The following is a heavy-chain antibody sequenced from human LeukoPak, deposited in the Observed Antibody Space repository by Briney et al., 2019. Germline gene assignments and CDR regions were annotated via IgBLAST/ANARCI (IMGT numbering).Heavy chain of an antibody. CDR1: GFTFSSYA. D-gene: IGHD5-18*01. CDR2: ISYDGSNK. Sequence: GGSLRLSCAASGFTFSSYAMHWVRQAPGKGLEWVAVISYDGSNKYYAGSVKGRFTISRDNSKNTLYLQMNSLRAEDTAVYYCARAARGYSYGSYGIDYWGQGTLVTVSS. V-gene: IGHV3-30-3*01. J-gene: IGHJ4*02. CDR3: ARAARGYSYGSYGIDY.